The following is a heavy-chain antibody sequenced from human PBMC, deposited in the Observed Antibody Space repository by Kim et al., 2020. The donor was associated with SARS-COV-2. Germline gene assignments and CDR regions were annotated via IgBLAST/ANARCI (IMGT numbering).Heavy chain of an antibody. CDR2: VYHSGST. V-gene: IGHV4-39*01. Sequence: SETLSLTCTVSGGSISSSFNYWGWIRQPPGQGLEWIGSVYHSGSTYDSPSLKSRVTVSVDTSKTEFYLKVTAVTAADTAVYFCARLPHDSSGYVDSWGPGILVTVSS. CDR1: GGSISSSFNY. D-gene: IGHD3-22*01. J-gene: IGHJ4*02. CDR3: ARLPHDSSGYVDS.